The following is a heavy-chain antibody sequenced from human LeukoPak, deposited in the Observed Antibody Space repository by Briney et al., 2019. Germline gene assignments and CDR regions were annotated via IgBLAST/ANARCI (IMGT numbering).Heavy chain of an antibody. Sequence: GTSVKVSCKASGFTFTSSAMQWVRQARGQRLEWIGWIVVGSGNTNYAQKFQERVTITRDMSTSTAYMELSSLRSEDTAVYYCARDPICTNGVCYSLGAAGSWFDPWGQGTLVTVSS. CDR3: ARDPICTNGVCYSLGAAGSWFDP. J-gene: IGHJ5*02. CDR2: IVVGSGNT. D-gene: IGHD2-8*01. V-gene: IGHV1-58*02. CDR1: GFTFTSSA.